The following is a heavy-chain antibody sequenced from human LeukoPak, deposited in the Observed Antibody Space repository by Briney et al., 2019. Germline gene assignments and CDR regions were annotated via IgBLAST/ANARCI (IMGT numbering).Heavy chain of an antibody. Sequence: TTSETLSLTCTVSGGSISSGGYYWSWIRQPPGKGLEWIGYIYHSGSTYYNPSLKSRVTISVDRSKNQFSLKLSSVTAADTAVYYCARTNYYYGMDVWGQGTTVTVSS. CDR3: ARTNYYYGMDV. V-gene: IGHV4-30-2*01. J-gene: IGHJ6*02. CDR1: GGSISSGGYY. CDR2: IYHSGST.